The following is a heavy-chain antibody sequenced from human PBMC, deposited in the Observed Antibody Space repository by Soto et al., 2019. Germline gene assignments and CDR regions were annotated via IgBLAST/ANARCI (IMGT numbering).Heavy chain of an antibody. J-gene: IGHJ2*01. Sequence: EVHLVESGGGLVQPGGSLRLSCAASGFTSSNYWIHWVRQSPGKGLVWVSRINSDGSSTLYADSVKGRFSVSRDNGKNTLYLQMNSLRAEDTAVYYCARVPHCNSTRCFSYFDLWGRGTLVTVSS. CDR1: GFTSSNYW. CDR3: ARVPHCNSTRCFSYFDL. V-gene: IGHV3-74*01. CDR2: INSDGSST. D-gene: IGHD2-2*01.